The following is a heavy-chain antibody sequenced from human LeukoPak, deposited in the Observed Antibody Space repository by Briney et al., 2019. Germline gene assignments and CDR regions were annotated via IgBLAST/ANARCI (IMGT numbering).Heavy chain of an antibody. V-gene: IGHV4-61*05. D-gene: IGHD4-17*01. CDR2: IYYSGST. CDR1: GGSISSSSYY. J-gene: IGHJ6*03. Sequence: KSSETLSLTCTVSGGSISSSSYYWGWIRQPPGKGLEWIGYIYYSGSTNYNPSLKSRITISVDTSKNQFSLKLSSVTAADTAVYYCARGYRYGDYVPGYMDVWGKGTTVTISS. CDR3: ARGYRYGDYVPGYMDV.